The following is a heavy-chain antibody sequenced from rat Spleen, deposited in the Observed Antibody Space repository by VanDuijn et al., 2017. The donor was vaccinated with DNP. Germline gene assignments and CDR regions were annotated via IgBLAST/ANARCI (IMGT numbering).Heavy chain of an antibody. J-gene: IGHJ3*01. CDR3: TRGRGYDYDWFPY. D-gene: IGHD1-7*01. CDR2: ISTSGGST. CDR1: GFTFSSFP. Sequence: EVQLVDSGGDLVQPGRSLKLSCAASGFTFSSFPMAWVRQPPTKGLEWVASISTSGGSTYYRDSVKGRFTISRDHAKSTLYLQMNSLQTVDTAIYFCTRGRGYDYDWFPYWGQGTLVTVSS. V-gene: IGHV5-46*01.